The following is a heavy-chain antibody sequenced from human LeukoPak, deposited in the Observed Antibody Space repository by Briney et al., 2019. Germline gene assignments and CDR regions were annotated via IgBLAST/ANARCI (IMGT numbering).Heavy chain of an antibody. D-gene: IGHD2-15*01. CDR3: ALYCSGGSCYSMGGAFDI. J-gene: IGHJ3*02. V-gene: IGHV3-23*01. CDR1: GFTFRRYD. CDR2: ISGAGDST. Sequence: GGSLRLSCAASGFTFRRYDMSWVRQAPGKGLEWVSAISGAGDSTYYVDSVKGRFTISSENSKNTLYLQMNSLRAEDTAVYYCALYCSGGSCYSMGGAFDIWGQGTVVTVSS.